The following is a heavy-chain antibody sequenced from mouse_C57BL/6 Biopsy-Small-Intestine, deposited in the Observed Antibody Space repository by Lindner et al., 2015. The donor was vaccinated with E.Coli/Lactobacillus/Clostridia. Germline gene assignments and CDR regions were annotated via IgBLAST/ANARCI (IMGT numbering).Heavy chain of an antibody. V-gene: IGHV1-14*01. J-gene: IGHJ3*01. Sequence: SVKVSCKASGYTFTSYGISWVRQAPGQGLEWMAWISPYNDNTNYAQKLQGRVTMTTDASTSTVYMELRSLRSDDTAVYYCARVRGYDYVPDAFDIWGQGTMVTVSS. CDR2: ISPYNDNT. CDR3: ARVRGYDYVPDAFDI. CDR1: GYTFTSYG. D-gene: IGHD1-1*01.